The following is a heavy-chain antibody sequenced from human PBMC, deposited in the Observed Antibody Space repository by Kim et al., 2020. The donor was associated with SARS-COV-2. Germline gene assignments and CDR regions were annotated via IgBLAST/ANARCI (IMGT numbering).Heavy chain of an antibody. D-gene: IGHD3-22*01. V-gene: IGHV3-48*02. CDR1: GFTFSSYS. Sequence: GGSLRLSCAASGFTFSSYSMNWVRQAPGKGLEWVSYISSSSSTIYYADSVKGRFTISRDNAKNSLYLQMNSLRDEDTAVYYCARVFAQYYYDSSGYDAFDIWGQGTMVTVSS. J-gene: IGHJ3*02. CDR2: ISSSSSTI. CDR3: ARVFAQYYYDSSGYDAFDI.